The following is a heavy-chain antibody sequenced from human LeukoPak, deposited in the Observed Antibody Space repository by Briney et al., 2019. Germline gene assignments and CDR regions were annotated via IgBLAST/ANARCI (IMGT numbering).Heavy chain of an antibody. J-gene: IGHJ4*02. CDR2: FTSSSSSI. CDR3: ARGWGFYYFDS. CDR1: GFTFSAYT. V-gene: IGHV3-21*01. Sequence: GGSLRLSCAASGFTFSAYTMSWVRQAPGEGLEWVSSFTSSSSSIYYADSVKGLFTISRDNAKNSLYLQLNSLRAEDTAVYYCARGWGFYYFDSWGQGTLVTVSS. D-gene: IGHD2/OR15-2a*01.